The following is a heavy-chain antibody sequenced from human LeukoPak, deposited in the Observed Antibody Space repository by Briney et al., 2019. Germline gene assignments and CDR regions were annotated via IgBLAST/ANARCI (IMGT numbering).Heavy chain of an antibody. CDR1: GDSINNYY. J-gene: IGHJ4*02. CDR2: IHYSGTT. D-gene: IGHD4/OR15-4a*01. V-gene: IGHV4-59*13. Sequence: PSETLFLTCTVSGDSINNYYWSWIRQPPGKGLEWIGYIHYSGTTTYNPSLKSRVTISLGTSKIQFSLKLSSVTTADTAVYYCVRSHGAYWGQGILVTVSS. CDR3: VRSHGAY.